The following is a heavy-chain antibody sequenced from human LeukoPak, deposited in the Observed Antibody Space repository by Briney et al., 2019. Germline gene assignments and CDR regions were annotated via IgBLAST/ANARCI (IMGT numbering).Heavy chain of an antibody. D-gene: IGHD5-24*01. J-gene: IGHJ4*02. CDR3: ARDPIHRDDYNAE. V-gene: IGHV4-59*01. Sequence: PSETLSLTCTVSGPSISNFYWSWIRQPPGRGQEWVGSINYSGTTNYNPSLKSRVTMSIDTSKNQVSLKLNSVTAADTAVYYCARDPIHRDDYNAEWGQGVLVSVSS. CDR2: INYSGTT. CDR1: GPSISNFY.